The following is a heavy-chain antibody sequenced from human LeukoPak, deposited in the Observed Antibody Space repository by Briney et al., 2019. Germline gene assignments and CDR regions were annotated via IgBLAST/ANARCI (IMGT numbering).Heavy chain of an antibody. CDR1: GFTFSTFG. CDR3: AKDGDYVWGSYRPYAFDI. D-gene: IGHD3-16*02. Sequence: GGTLRLSCAASGFTFSTFGMSWVRQAPGKGLEWVSVISGSGASTYFPDSVKGRFTISRDNSKNTLYLQMNSLRVEDTAVYYCAKDGDYVWGSYRPYAFDIWGQGTMVTVSS. CDR2: ISGSGAST. J-gene: IGHJ3*02. V-gene: IGHV3-23*01.